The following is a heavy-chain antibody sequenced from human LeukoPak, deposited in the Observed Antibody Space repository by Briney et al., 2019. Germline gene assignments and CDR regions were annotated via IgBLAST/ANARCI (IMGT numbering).Heavy chain of an antibody. D-gene: IGHD6-19*01. J-gene: IGHJ4*02. V-gene: IGHV1-8*01. CDR1: GYTFTSYD. CDR3: ARGLKEYSSGWYFDY. CDR2: MNPNSGNT. Sequence: ASVKVSCKASGYTFTSYDINWVRQATGQGLEWIGWMNPNSGNTGYAQKFQGRVTMTRNTSISTAYMELSSLRSEDTAVYYCARGLKEYSSGWYFDYWGQGTLVTVSS.